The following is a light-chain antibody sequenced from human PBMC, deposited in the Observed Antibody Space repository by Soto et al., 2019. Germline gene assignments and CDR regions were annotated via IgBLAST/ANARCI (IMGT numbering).Light chain of an antibody. CDR1: SSDVGDYNY. Sequence: QSALTQPRSVSGSPGQSVTISCTGTSSDVGDYNYVSWYQQYPGKAPKLVIYAVSKRPSGVPDRFSGSKSGNTASLTISGLQAEDEADYYCCSFAGSYTFGVFGGGTKLTVL. CDR3: CSFAGSYTFGV. J-gene: IGLJ3*02. V-gene: IGLV2-11*01. CDR2: AVS.